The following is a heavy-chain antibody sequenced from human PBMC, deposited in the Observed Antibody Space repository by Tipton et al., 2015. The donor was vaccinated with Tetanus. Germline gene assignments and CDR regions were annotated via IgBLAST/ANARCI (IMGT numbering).Heavy chain of an antibody. J-gene: IGHJ4*02. D-gene: IGHD3-9*01. CDR3: ARATEHDIMTGYDN. CDR2: MSYSGGA. V-gene: IGHV4-59*01. CDR1: GGSISPNY. Sequence: TLSLTCTVSGGSISPNYWSWIRQPPGKGLEWIGQMSYSGGANYNPYLNSRVTISVDKAKNQFSLKLTSVTAADTAVYYCARATEHDIMTGYDNWGPGTQVTVSS.